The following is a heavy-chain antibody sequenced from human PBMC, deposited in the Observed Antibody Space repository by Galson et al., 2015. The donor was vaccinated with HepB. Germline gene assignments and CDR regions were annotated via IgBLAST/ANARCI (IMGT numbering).Heavy chain of an antibody. CDR2: MNPNSGNT. CDR3: ARDLRITMVRGVISWFDP. CDR1: GYTFTSYD. D-gene: IGHD3-10*01. V-gene: IGHV1-8*01. J-gene: IGHJ5*02. Sequence: SVKVSCKASGYTFTSYDINWVRQATGQGLEWMGWMNPNSGNTGYAQKFQGRVTMTRNTSISTAYMELSSLRSEDTAVYYCARDLRITMVRGVISWFDPWGQGTLVTVSS.